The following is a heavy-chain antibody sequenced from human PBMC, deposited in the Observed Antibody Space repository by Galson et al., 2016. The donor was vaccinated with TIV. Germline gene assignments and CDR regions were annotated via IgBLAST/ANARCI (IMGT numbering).Heavy chain of an antibody. V-gene: IGHV1-2*02. CDR1: GYKFIGYH. Sequence: SVNVSCKASGYKFIGYHVHWVRQAPGQGLEWMGWIKPNRGDTNAAQKFRGRVTMTRDTSITTAYLELSGLRSDDTAVYYCARGFGVLTGNYLPKDFDYWGQGTLVTVSS. J-gene: IGHJ4*02. CDR2: IKPNRGDT. D-gene: IGHD3-9*01. CDR3: ARGFGVLTGNYLPKDFDY.